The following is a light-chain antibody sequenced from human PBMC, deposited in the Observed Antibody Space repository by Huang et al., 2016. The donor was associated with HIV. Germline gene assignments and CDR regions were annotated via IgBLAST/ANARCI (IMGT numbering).Light chain of an antibody. J-gene: IGKJ1*01. CDR2: WAS. CDR1: QSVYSSSTSKDY. Sequence: DIIMTQSSDSLAVSLGERATLNCRSSQSVYSSSTSKDYMAWCQQKPGQPPRLLLFWASTREAGVPERFSGSGSGTHFTLTIANLEAEDAAIYYCQQYYSSPQTFGQGTRVEVK. V-gene: IGKV4-1*01. CDR3: QQYYSSPQT.